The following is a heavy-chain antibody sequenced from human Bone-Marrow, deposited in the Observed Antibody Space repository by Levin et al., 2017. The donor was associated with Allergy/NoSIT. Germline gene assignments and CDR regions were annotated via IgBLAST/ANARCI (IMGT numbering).Heavy chain of an antibody. Sequence: ASQTLSLTCTVSGGSMTNTNWWSWVRQPPGKGLEWIGEIYHSGSTDYNPSLKSRVTMSVDKSKNQFSLNLSSVTAADTAVYYCARDQAQYSYNTSGYRPFDSWGQGTLVTVSS. CDR1: GGSMTNTNW. CDR2: IYHSGST. CDR3: ARDQAQYSYNTSGYRPFDS. V-gene: IGHV4-4*02. D-gene: IGHD3-22*01. J-gene: IGHJ4*02.